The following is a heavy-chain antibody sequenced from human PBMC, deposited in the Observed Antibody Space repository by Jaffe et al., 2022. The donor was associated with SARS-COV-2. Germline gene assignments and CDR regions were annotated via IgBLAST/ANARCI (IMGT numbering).Heavy chain of an antibody. D-gene: IGHD5-18*01. CDR2: ISSSGSTI. J-gene: IGHJ6*02. CDR1: GFTFSDYY. V-gene: IGHV3-11*01. Sequence: QVQLVESGGGLVKPGGSLRLSCAASGFTFSDYYMSWIRQAPGKGLEWVSYISSSGSTIYYADSVKGRFTISRDNAKNSLYLQMNSLRAEDTAVYYCARDRDTATVLPHYYYYYGMDVWGQGTTVTVSS. CDR3: ARDRDTATVLPHYYYYYGMDV.